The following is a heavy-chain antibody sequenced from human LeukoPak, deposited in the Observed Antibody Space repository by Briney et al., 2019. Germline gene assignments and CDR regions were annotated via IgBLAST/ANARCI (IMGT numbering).Heavy chain of an antibody. V-gene: IGHV4-31*03. CDR3: ARDHDREGYCFDY. D-gene: IGHD2-15*01. J-gene: IGHJ4*02. CDR1: GGSISSGGYY. CDR2: IYYSGST. Sequence: SETLSLTCTVSGGSISSGGYYWSWIRQHPGKGLEWIGYIYYSGSTYYNPSLESRVTISVDTSKNQFSLKLSSVTAADTAVYYCARDHDREGYCFDYWGQGTLVTVSS.